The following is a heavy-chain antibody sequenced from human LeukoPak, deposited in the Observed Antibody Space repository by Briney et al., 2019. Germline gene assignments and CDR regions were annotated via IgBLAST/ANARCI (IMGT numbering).Heavy chain of an antibody. J-gene: IGHJ6*02. CDR2: IRYDGSNK. Sequence: GGSLRLSCAASGFTCSSYGMHWVRQAPGKGLEWVAFIRYDGSNKYYADSVKGRFTISRDNAKNSLYLQMNSLRAEDTAVYYCARVVNKDYYYGMDVWGQGTKVTVSS. D-gene: IGHD3-22*01. CDR3: ARVVNKDYYYGMDV. CDR1: GFTCSSYG. V-gene: IGHV3-30*02.